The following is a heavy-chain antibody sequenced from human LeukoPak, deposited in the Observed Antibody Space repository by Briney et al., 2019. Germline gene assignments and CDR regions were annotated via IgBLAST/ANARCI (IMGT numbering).Heavy chain of an antibody. Sequence: GGSLRLSCAGSGFSFSSYGMHWVRQAPGKGLEWVSGISYGSDTIGYVDSVKGRFTISRDNAKNSLYLQMNSLRTDDTALYYCAKDRGGSSQLGDAFDVWGQGTMVSVSS. D-gene: IGHD2-15*01. CDR3: AKDRGGSSQLGDAFDV. J-gene: IGHJ3*01. V-gene: IGHV3-9*01. CDR2: ISYGSDTI. CDR1: GFSFSSYG.